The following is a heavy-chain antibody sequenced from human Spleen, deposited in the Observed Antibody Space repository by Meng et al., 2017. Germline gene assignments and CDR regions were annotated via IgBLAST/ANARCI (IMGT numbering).Heavy chain of an antibody. CDR3: ARLSSSYYQGPIDY. V-gene: IGHV5-51*01. Sequence: KVSCKGSGYSFPNYWIGWVRQRPGKGLEWMGIIYPGDSDTRYSPSFQGQVTISADKSISTAYMQWSNLKASDTALYYCARLSSSYYQGPIDYWGQGTLVTASS. D-gene: IGHD1-26*01. CDR2: IYPGDSDT. J-gene: IGHJ4*02. CDR1: GYSFPNYW.